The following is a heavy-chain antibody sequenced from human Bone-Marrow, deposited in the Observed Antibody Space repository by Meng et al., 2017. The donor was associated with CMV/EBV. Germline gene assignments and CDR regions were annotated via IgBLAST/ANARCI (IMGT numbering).Heavy chain of an antibody. D-gene: IGHD3-3*01. J-gene: IGHJ6*02. Sequence: GGSLRLSCAASGFTFSSYAMHWVRQAPGKGLEWVAVISYDGSNKYYADSVKGRFTISRDNSKNSLYLQMNSLRAEDTAVYYCAREYRITIFGVVPYYYGMDVWGQGTTVTVSS. CDR1: GFTFSSYA. CDR2: ISYDGSNK. CDR3: AREYRITIFGVVPYYYGMDV. V-gene: IGHV3-30-3*01.